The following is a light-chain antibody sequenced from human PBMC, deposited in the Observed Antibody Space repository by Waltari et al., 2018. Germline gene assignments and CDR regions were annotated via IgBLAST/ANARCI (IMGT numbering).Light chain of an antibody. V-gene: IGKV4-1*01. Sequence: DIVMTQSPDSLAVSLGERATLTCKSSQSVLYSSNNKNYLAWYQQKPGQPPKLLIYWASTRESGVPDRFSGSGSGTDFTLTISSLQAEDVAVYYCQQYYSTPYTFGQGTKLEI. CDR1: QSVLYSSNNKNY. J-gene: IGKJ2*01. CDR3: QQYYSTPYT. CDR2: WAS.